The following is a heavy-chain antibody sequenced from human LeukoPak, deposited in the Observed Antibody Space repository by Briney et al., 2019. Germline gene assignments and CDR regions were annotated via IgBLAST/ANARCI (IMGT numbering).Heavy chain of an antibody. Sequence: GGSLRLSCAASGFTFSSYDMHWVRQPRGKGLEWVSAIGTAGDTYYPGSVKGRFTISRENAKNSLYLQMNSLRAGDTAVYYCVRGTGYSAYGYDFDYWGQGTLVTVSS. CDR1: GFTFSSYD. CDR2: IGTAGDT. J-gene: IGHJ4*02. CDR3: VRGTGYSAYGYDFDY. V-gene: IGHV3-13*04. D-gene: IGHD5-12*01.